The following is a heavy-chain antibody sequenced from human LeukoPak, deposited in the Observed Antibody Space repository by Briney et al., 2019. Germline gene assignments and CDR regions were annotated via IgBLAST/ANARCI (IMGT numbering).Heavy chain of an antibody. V-gene: IGHV4-59*12. CDR1: GGAISSYY. Sequence: PSETLSLTCAVSGGAISSYYWSWVRQPPGKGLEWMGYVSYSGSTYYNPSLKSRVTISVDTSKNQFSLKLSSVTAADTAVYYCARGMVVAALHDAFDIWGQGTMVTVSS. J-gene: IGHJ3*02. D-gene: IGHD2-15*01. CDR2: VSYSGST. CDR3: ARGMVVAALHDAFDI.